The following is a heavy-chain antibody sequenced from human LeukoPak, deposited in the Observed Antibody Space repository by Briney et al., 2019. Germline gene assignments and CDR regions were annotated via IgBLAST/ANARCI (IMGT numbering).Heavy chain of an antibody. V-gene: IGHV1-2*02. CDR3: ARGPLFCSSTSCPSDY. CDR1: GYTFTGYY. CDR2: INPNSGGT. D-gene: IGHD2-2*01. Sequence: ASVKVSCKASGYTFTGYYMHWVRQAPGQGLEWMGWINPNSGGTNYAQKFQGRVTMTRDTSISTAYMELSRLRSDDTAVYYCARGPLFCSSTSCPSDYWGQGTQVTVSS. J-gene: IGHJ4*02.